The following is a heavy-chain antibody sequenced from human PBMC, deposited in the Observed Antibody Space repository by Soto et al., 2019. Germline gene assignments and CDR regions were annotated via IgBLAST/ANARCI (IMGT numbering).Heavy chain of an antibody. Sequence: PGGSLRLSCAASGFTFSSYSMNWVRQAPGKGLEWVSSISSSSSYIYYADSVKGRFTISRDNSKNTLYLQMNSLRAEDTAVYYCATDIVATIGGYYYYYGMDVWGQGTTVTVSS. V-gene: IGHV3-21*01. CDR3: ATDIVATIGGYYYYYGMDV. CDR1: GFTFSSYS. J-gene: IGHJ6*02. D-gene: IGHD5-12*01. CDR2: ISSSSSYI.